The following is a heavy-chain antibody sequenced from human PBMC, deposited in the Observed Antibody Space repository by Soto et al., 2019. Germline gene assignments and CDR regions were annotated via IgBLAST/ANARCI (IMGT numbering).Heavy chain of an antibody. CDR1: GFTFSSYG. CDR3: AKGGSGWYLDY. D-gene: IGHD6-19*01. Sequence: QVQLVESGGGVVQPGRSLRLSCSASGFTFSSYGMHWVRQAPGKGLEWVAVISYDGSNKYYADSVKGRFTISRDNYKNTLYLKMNSLRAEDTAVYYCAKGGSGWYLDYWGQGTLVTVSS. CDR2: ISYDGSNK. J-gene: IGHJ4*02. V-gene: IGHV3-30*18.